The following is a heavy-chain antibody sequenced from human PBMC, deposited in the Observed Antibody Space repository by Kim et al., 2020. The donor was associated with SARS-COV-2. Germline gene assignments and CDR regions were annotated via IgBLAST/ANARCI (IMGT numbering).Heavy chain of an antibody. CDR2: IYYSGST. D-gene: IGHD4-4*01. CDR3: GSVPPTDYYSYVDV. CDR1: GGSITSGDYY. Sequence: SETLSLTCTVSGGSITSGDYYWSWIRQPPGKGLEWIGYIYYSGSTYYNTSLKSRVTISADTSKNQFSLKLSSVTAADTAVYYCGSVPPTDYYSYVDVWGKGTTVSVSS. J-gene: IGHJ6*03. V-gene: IGHV4-30-4*01.